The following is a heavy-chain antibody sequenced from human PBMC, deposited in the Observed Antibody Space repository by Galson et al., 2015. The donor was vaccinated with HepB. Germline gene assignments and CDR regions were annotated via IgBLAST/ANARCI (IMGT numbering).Heavy chain of an antibody. CDR3: ARVGIAVAGIGEIDY. CDR1: GGSISSGGYY. Sequence: TLSLTCTVSGGSISSGGYYWSWIRQHPGKGLEWIGYIYYSGSTYYNPSLKSRVTISVDTSKNQFSLKLSSVTAADTAVYYCARVGIAVAGIGEIDYWGQGTLVTVSS. J-gene: IGHJ4*02. D-gene: IGHD6-19*01. CDR2: IYYSGST. V-gene: IGHV4-31*03.